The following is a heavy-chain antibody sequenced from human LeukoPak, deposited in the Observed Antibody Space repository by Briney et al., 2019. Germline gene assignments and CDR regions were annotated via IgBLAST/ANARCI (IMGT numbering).Heavy chain of an antibody. CDR3: TSDTVYTALGIDY. J-gene: IGHJ4*02. CDR1: GFTFSRHL. D-gene: IGHD5-18*01. CDR2: INNDGSGA. Sequence: GGSLRLSCAASGFTFSRHLMHRVRQAPGKGLVWVSRINNDGSGANYADSVKGRFTISRDNAKNTLYLQMSSLRAEDTAVYYCTSDTVYTALGIDYWGQGTLVIVSS. V-gene: IGHV3-74*01.